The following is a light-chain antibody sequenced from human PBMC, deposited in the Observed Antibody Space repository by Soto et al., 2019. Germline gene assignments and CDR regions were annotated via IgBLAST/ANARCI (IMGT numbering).Light chain of an antibody. J-gene: IGLJ2*01. CDR2: EVS. Sequence: QSALTQPASVSGSPGQSITISCTGTSSDVGRYNYVSWYQQHPGKAPKLMIYEVSSRPSGVSNRFSGSKSGNTASLTISGLQSEDEADYYCSSYTYSSTLLFGGGTKVTVL. CDR1: SSDVGRYNY. V-gene: IGLV2-14*01. CDR3: SSYTYSSTLL.